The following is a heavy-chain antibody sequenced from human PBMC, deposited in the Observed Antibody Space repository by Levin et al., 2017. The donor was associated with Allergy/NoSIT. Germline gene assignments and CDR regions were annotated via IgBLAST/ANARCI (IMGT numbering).Heavy chain of an antibody. CDR2: IYYSGST. CDR1: GGSVSSGSYY. D-gene: IGHD3-3*01. CDR3: ARAHRTIFGVVGFDY. V-gene: IGHV4-61*01. Sequence: SETLSLTCTVSGGSVSSGSYYWSWIRQPPGKGLEWIGYIYYSGSTNYNPSLKSRVTISVDTSKNQFSLKLSSVTAADTAVYYCARAHRTIFGVVGFDYWGQGTLVTVSS. J-gene: IGHJ4*02.